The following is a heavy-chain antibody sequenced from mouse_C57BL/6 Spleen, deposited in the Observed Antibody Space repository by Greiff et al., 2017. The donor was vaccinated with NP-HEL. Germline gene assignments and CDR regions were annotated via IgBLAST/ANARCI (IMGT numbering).Heavy chain of an antibody. CDR3: ARSYYSNVGYFDV. CDR2: IYPGDGDT. CDR1: GYAFSSSW. V-gene: IGHV1-82*01. J-gene: IGHJ1*03. Sequence: QVQLKQSGPELVKPGASVKISCKASGYAFSSSWMNWVKQRPGKGLEWIGRIYPGDGDTNYNGKFKGKATLTADKSSSTAYMQLSSLTSEDSAVYFCARSYYSNVGYFDVWGTGTTVTVSS. D-gene: IGHD2-5*01.